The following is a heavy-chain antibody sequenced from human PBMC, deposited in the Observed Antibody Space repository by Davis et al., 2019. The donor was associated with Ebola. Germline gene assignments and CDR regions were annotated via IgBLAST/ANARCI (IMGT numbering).Heavy chain of an antibody. V-gene: IGHV1-2*04. J-gene: IGHJ6*03. CDR1: GYTFTGYY. Sequence: ASVKVSCKASGYTFTGYYMHWVRQAPGQGLEWMGWINPNSGGTNYAQKFQGWVTMTRDTSISTAYMELSSLRSEDTAVYYCASGVPGDFWSGYYRDYYYYYMDVWGKGTTVTVSS. D-gene: IGHD3-3*01. CDR3: ASGVPGDFWSGYYRDYYYYYMDV. CDR2: INPNSGGT.